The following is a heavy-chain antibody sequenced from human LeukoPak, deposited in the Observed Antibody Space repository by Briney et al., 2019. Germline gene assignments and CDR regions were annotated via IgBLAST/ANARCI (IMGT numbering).Heavy chain of an antibody. CDR2: IHYTGST. V-gene: IGHV4-59*01. J-gene: IGHJ1*01. Sequence: PSETLSLTCTVSGDSLSSYYWSWIRQSPEKGLEWIGYIHYTGSTYYNPSLRSRVTISVDTSKNQFSLTLISVTAADTAMYYCARSRGNLYFQHWGQGTLVTVSS. D-gene: IGHD6-25*01. CDR1: GDSLSSYY. CDR3: ARSRGNLYFQH.